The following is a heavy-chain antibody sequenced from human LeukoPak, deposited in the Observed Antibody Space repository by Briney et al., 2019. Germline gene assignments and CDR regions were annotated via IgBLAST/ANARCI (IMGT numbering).Heavy chain of an antibody. J-gene: IGHJ6*02. CDR2: INSDGSST. Sequence: PGGSLRLSCAASGFTFSSYWMHWVRQAPGKGLVWVSRINSDGSSTSYADSVKGRFTISRDNAKNTLYLQMNSLRAEDTAVYYCARGLIWFGDYYYGMDVWGQGTTVTVSS. CDR3: ARGLIWFGDYYYGMDV. V-gene: IGHV3-74*01. D-gene: IGHD3-10*01. CDR1: GFTFSSYW.